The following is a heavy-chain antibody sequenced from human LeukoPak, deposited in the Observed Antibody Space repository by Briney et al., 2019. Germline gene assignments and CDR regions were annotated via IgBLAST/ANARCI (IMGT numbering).Heavy chain of an antibody. CDR1: GGSVSSYY. J-gene: IGHJ5*02. Sequence: SETLSLTCTVSGGSVSSYYWSWIRQPPGKGLEWIGYIYYSGSTNYNPSLKSRVTISVDTSKNQFSLKLSSVTAADTAVYYCARHAGWFDPWGQGTLVTVSS. V-gene: IGHV4-59*08. CDR3: ARHAGWFDP. CDR2: IYYSGST.